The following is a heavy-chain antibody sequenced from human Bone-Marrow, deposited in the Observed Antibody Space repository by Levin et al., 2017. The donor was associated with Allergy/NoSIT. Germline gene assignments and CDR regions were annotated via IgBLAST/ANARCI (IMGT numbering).Heavy chain of an antibody. CDR1: GYTFTSYA. CDR2: INAGNGNT. CDR3: ARVPSPPYYYDSSGYYPLDY. Sequence: ASVKVSCKASGYTFTSYAMHWVRQAPGQRLEWMGWINAGNGNTKYSQKFQGRVTITRDTSASTAYMELSSLRSEDTAVYYCARVPSPPYYYDSSGYYPLDYWGQGTLVTVSS. J-gene: IGHJ4*02. V-gene: IGHV1-3*01. D-gene: IGHD3-22*01.